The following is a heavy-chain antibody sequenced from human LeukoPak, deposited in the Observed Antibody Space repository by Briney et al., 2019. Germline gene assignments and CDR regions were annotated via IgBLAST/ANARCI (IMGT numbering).Heavy chain of an antibody. Sequence: GGSLRLSCAASGFTFSSYAMSWVRQAPGKGLEWVSAISGSGGSTYYADSVKGRFTISRDNSKNALYLQMNSVRAEDTAVYYCAKGPQQGLFDPWGQGTLVTVSS. V-gene: IGHV3-23*01. CDR3: AKGPQQGLFDP. J-gene: IGHJ5*02. D-gene: IGHD6-13*01. CDR2: ISGSGGST. CDR1: GFTFSSYA.